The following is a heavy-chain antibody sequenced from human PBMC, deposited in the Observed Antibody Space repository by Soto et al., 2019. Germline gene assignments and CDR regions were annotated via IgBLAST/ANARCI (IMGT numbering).Heavy chain of an antibody. CDR1: GGSISSYY. D-gene: IGHD3-10*02. CDR3: ASMIGDPVLSFDS. Sequence: QVQLQESGPGLVKPSETLSLTCTVSGGSISSYYWSWIRQPPGKGLEWIGFIFYRGSTTYNPSLKSRVTISIGTSEYQFSLKLNSVTAADTAVYYCASMIGDPVLSFDSWGQGTLVAVSS. J-gene: IGHJ5*01. CDR2: IFYRGST. V-gene: IGHV4-59*01.